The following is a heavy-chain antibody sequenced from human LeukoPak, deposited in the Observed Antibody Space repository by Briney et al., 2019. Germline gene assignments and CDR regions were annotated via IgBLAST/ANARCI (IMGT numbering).Heavy chain of an antibody. J-gene: IGHJ4*02. Sequence: PRGSLRLSCAASGFTFSSYAMHWVRQAPGKGLEWVAVISYDGSNKYYADSVKGRFTISRDNSKNTLYLQMNSLRAEDTAVYYCARVEEGGEGYFDYWGQGTLVTVSS. CDR1: GFTFSSYA. CDR3: ARVEEGGEGYFDY. D-gene: IGHD3-16*01. CDR2: ISYDGSNK. V-gene: IGHV3-30*01.